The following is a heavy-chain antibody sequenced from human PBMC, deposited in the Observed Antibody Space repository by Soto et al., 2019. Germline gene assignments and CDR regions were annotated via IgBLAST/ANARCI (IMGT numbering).Heavy chain of an antibody. V-gene: IGHV1-2*02. J-gene: IGHJ3*02. Sequence: QVQLVQSGAEVKKPGASVKVSCKASGYTFTGYYMHWVRQAPGQGLEWMGWINPNSGGTNYAQKFQGRVTMTRDTSISTAYMELRRRRSDDTAVYYCARLKSSGYYPNDAFDIWGQGTMVTVSS. CDR3: ARLKSSGYYPNDAFDI. D-gene: IGHD3-22*01. CDR1: GYTFTGYY. CDR2: INPNSGGT.